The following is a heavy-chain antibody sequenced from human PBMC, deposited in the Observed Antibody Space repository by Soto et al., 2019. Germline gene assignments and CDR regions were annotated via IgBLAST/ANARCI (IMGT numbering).Heavy chain of an antibody. V-gene: IGHV6-1*01. CDR1: GDSVSSNSAA. CDR2: TYSRSKWYH. J-gene: IGHJ4*02. Sequence: PSQTLSLTCAISGDSVSSNSAAWNWIRQSPSRGLEWLGRTYSRSKWYHDYAVSMKSRITINPDTSKNQFSLQLNSVTPEDTAVYYCARAPFGSGWYVYYFDYWGQGMLVTVSS. D-gene: IGHD6-19*01. CDR3: ARAPFGSGWYVYYFDY.